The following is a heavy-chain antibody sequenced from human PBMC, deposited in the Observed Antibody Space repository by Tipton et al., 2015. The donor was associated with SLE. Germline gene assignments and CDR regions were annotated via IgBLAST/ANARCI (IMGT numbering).Heavy chain of an antibody. D-gene: IGHD6-6*01. CDR1: GGSFSGYY. CDR3: ARDGAARGDFDY. J-gene: IGHJ4*02. V-gene: IGHV4-34*01. CDR2: ITHSGST. Sequence: TLSLTCAVYGGSFSGYYWSWIRQPPGKGLEWIGEITHSGSTNYNPSLKSRVTISVDTSKNQFSLKLSSVTAADTAVYYCARDGAARGDFDYWGQGTLVTVSS.